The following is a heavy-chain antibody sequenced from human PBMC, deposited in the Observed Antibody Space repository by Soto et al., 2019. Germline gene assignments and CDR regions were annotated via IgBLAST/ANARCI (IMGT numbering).Heavy chain of an antibody. CDR2: ISYDGSKT. CDR3: ARDSETNGYSYDYFDY. J-gene: IGHJ4*02. Sequence: QVQLVESGGGVVQPGRSLKLSCAASGFTFRTYAMHWVRQAPGKGLEWVAVISYDGSKTYYADSVKGRFTISRDNSKNTLYVQMNSLRTEDSAVYYCARDSETNGYSYDYFDYWGQGTQVTVSS. V-gene: IGHV3-30*04. D-gene: IGHD5-18*01. CDR1: GFTFRTYA.